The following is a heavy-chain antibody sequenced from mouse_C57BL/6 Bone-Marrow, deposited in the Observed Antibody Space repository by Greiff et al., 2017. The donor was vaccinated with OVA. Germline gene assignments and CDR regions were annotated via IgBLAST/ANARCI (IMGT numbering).Heavy chain of an antibody. CDR1: EYEFPSHD. Sequence: EVQVVESGGGLVQPGESLKLSCESNEYEFPSHDMSWVRKTPEKRLELVAAINSDGGSTYYPDTMERRFIISRDDTKKTLYLQMSSLGSEDTALYYCARHRPIYYYGGGYFDVWGTGTTVTVSS. J-gene: IGHJ1*03. D-gene: IGHD1-1*01. CDR2: INSDGGST. CDR3: ARHRPIYYYGGGYFDV. V-gene: IGHV5-2*01.